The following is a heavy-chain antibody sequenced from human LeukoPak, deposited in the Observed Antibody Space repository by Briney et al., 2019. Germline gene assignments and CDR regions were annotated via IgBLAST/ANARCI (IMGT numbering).Heavy chain of an antibody. V-gene: IGHV1-24*01. D-gene: IGHD3-16*01. CDR1: GYTLTELS. Sequence: GASVKVSCKVSGYTLTELSMHWVRPAPGKGLEWMGGFGPEDGKTIYAQKFQGRVTMTEDTSTDTAYMELSSLRSEDTAVYYCATVSMTRGRGYIDYWGQGTLVTVSS. CDR3: ATVSMTRGRGYIDY. J-gene: IGHJ4*02. CDR2: FGPEDGKT.